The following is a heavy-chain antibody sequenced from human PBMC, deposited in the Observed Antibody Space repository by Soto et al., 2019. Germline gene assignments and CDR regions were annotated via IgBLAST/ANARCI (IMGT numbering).Heavy chain of an antibody. CDR1: GFTFSSYG. CDR3: AKGGGGVTIFPGPVDY. D-gene: IGHD3-3*01. V-gene: IGHV3-30*18. CDR2: ISYDGSNK. J-gene: IGHJ4*02. Sequence: QPGGSLRLSCAASGFTFSSYGMHWVRQAPGKGLEWVAVISYDGSNKYYADSVKGRFTISRDNSKNTLYLQMNSLRAEDTAVYYCAKGGGGVTIFPGPVDYWGQGTLVTVSS.